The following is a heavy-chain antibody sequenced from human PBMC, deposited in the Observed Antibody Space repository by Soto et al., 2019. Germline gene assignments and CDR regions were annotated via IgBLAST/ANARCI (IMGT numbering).Heavy chain of an antibody. D-gene: IGHD3-10*01. J-gene: IGHJ4*02. CDR3: ARDPADRGDYFDY. CDR1: GDSISRGGYY. V-gene: IGHV4-31*03. Sequence: QVQLQESGPGLVKPSQTLSLTCTVSGDSISRGGYYWSWIRQHPGEGLEWIGYIYYTGTTYYNPSLKSRVSISVDTSNNQFSLKVSSVTAADTAVYYCARDPADRGDYFDYRGRGTLVTVSS. CDR2: IYYTGTT.